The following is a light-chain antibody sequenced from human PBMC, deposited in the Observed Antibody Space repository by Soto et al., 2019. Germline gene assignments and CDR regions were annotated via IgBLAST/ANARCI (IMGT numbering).Light chain of an antibody. J-gene: IGKJ2*01. Sequence: EIVLTQSPGTLSLPPGERATLSCRASQRVSSSYLAWYQQKPGQAPRLLIYGASSRATGIPDRFSGSGSGTDFTLTISRLEREDFAVYYCQQYGSSPPYTFGQGTKLEIK. CDR3: QQYGSSPPYT. CDR1: QRVSSSY. CDR2: GAS. V-gene: IGKV3-20*01.